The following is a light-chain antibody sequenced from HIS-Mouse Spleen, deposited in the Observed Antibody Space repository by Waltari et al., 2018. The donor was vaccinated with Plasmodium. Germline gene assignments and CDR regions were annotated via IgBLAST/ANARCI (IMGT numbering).Light chain of an antibody. CDR2: QDS. CDR3: QAWDSSTVV. CDR1: KSGDKY. Sequence: SYELTQPPSVSVSPGQTASITCAGDKSGDKYACWYQQKPGQSPVLVIYQDSKRPSGNPERFSGSNSGNTATLTISGTQAMDEADYYCQAWDSSTVVFGGGTKLTVL. V-gene: IGLV3-1*01. J-gene: IGLJ2*01.